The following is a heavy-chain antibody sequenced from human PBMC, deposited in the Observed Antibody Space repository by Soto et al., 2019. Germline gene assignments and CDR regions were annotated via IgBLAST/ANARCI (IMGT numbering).Heavy chain of an antibody. CDR1: GYSFTSYW. J-gene: IGHJ6*02. V-gene: IGHV5-10-1*01. Sequence: GESLKISCKGSGYSFTSYWISWVRQMPGKGLEWMGRIDPSDSYTNYSPSFQGHVTISADKSISTAYLQWSSLKASDTAMYYCASRGYCSGGSCYGDYYYYGMDVWGQGTTVTVSS. D-gene: IGHD2-15*01. CDR2: IDPSDSYT. CDR3: ASRGYCSGGSCYGDYYYYGMDV.